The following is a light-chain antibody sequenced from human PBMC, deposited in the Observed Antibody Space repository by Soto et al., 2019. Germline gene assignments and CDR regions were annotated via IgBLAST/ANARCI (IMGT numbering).Light chain of an antibody. J-gene: IGLJ1*01. CDR2: GNK. Sequence: QSVLTQPPSVSGAPGQRVTISCTGSSSNIGAGYDVHWYQQRPGTAPKLLIYGNKNRPSGVPDRFSGSKSGTSASRAITGLQAEDEADYYCQSYDSSLSVSYVFGTGTKVTVL. CDR1: SSNIGAGYD. CDR3: QSYDSSLSVSYV. V-gene: IGLV1-40*01.